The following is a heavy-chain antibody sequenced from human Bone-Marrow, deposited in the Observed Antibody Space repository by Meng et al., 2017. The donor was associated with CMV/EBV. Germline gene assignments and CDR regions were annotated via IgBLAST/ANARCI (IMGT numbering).Heavy chain of an antibody. J-gene: IGHJ6*02. CDR1: GFTFSDYY. V-gene: IGHV3-11*01. CDR3: ARGRPQGFLEWLPSYGMDV. CDR2: ISSIGITI. Sequence: GESLKISCAASGFTFSDYYMSWIRQAPGNGLEWVSYISSIGITIYYADSVKGRFTISRDNAKNSLYLQMNSLRAEDTAVYYCARGRPQGFLEWLPSYGMDVCGQGTTVIVSS. D-gene: IGHD3-3*01.